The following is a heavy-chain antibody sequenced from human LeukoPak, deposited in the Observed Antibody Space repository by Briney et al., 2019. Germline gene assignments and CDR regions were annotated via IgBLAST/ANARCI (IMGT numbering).Heavy chain of an antibody. V-gene: IGHV3-53*01. CDR3: ARAGYGDHDYFDY. J-gene: IGHJ4*02. CDR1: GFIVSSNY. Sequence: GGSLRLSCAASGFIVSSNYMTWVRQAPGKGLEWVSVIYSGGSTYYADSVKGRFTISRDNSKNTLYLQMNSLRAEDTAVYYCARAGYGDHDYFDYWGQGTLVTVSS. CDR2: IYSGGST. D-gene: IGHD4-17*01.